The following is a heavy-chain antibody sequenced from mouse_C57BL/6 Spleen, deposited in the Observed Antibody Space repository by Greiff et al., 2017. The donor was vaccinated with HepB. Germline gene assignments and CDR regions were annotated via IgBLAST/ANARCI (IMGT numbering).Heavy chain of an antibody. V-gene: IGHV7-3*01. CDR2: IRNKANGYTT. Sequence: EVQLVESGGGLVQPGGSLSLSCAASGFTFTDYYMSWVRQPPGKALEWLGFIRNKANGYTTEYSASVKGRFTISRDNSQSILYLQMNALRAEDSATYYCARCLYDGYYEPYAMDYWGQGTSVTVSS. CDR3: ARCLYDGYYEPYAMDY. D-gene: IGHD2-3*01. CDR1: GFTFTDYY. J-gene: IGHJ4*01.